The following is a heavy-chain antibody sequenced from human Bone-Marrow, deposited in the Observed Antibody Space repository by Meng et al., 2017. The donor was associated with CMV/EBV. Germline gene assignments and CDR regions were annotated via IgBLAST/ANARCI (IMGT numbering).Heavy chain of an antibody. D-gene: IGHD3-3*01. Sequence: GGSLRLSCAASGFIFSSYGMHWVRQAPGKGLEWVAVISYDGSNKYYADSVKGRFTISRDNSKNTLYLQMNSLRAEDTAVYYCARGRSVGYYSFYYFDFWGQGMLVTVSS. CDR2: ISYDGSNK. CDR3: ARGRSVGYYSFYYFDF. V-gene: IGHV3-30*19. CDR1: GFIFSSYG. J-gene: IGHJ4*02.